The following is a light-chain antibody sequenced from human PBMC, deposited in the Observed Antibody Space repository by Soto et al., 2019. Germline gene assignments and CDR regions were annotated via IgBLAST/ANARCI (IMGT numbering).Light chain of an antibody. V-gene: IGKV3-15*01. Sequence: EIVMTQSPATMSLSPGERATLSCRASQSVSSNLAWYQKKPGQAPRLLIYGASTRSTGIPARFSGSGSGTEFYLTISSLQSEYFAVYCCQQYNNWPFTFGLGTKVDIK. CDR1: QSVSSN. CDR2: GAS. CDR3: QQYNNWPFT. J-gene: IGKJ3*01.